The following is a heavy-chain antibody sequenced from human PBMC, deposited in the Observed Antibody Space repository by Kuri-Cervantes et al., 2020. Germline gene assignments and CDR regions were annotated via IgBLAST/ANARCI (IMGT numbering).Heavy chain of an antibody. J-gene: IGHJ6*02. CDR3: ARDSYSYGSNYYYYYGMDV. CDR1: GGSISSYD. V-gene: IGHV4-59*12. Sequence: GSLRLSCTVSGGSISSYDWSWIRQPPGKGLEWIGYICYSGSTNDNPSLKSRVTISVDASKNQFSLKLSSVTAADTAVYYCARDSYSYGSNYYYYYGMDVWGQGTTVTVSS. CDR2: ICYSGST. D-gene: IGHD5-18*01.